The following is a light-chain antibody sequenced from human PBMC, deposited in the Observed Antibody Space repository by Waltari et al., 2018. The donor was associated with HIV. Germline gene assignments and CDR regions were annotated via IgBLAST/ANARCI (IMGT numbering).Light chain of an antibody. CDR3: QQYNNWPPWT. Sequence: EIVMTQSPATLSVSPGGRATHSCRATQSIARNLAWYQQKPGQAPRLLIYGASTRATGIPARFSGSGSWTEFTLTTSNLQSEDFAVYYCQQYNNWPPWTFGQGTKVEI. J-gene: IGKJ1*01. CDR1: QSIARN. V-gene: IGKV3-15*01. CDR2: GAS.